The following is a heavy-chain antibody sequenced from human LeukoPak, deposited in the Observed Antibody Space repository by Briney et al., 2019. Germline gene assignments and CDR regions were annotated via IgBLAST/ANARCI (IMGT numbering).Heavy chain of an antibody. D-gene: IGHD1-26*01. CDR3: ARDKIVGATHFDY. Sequence: GGSLRLSCAASRFTLSSYGIHWVRQAPGKGLQWVAAISDDGGNKYYSDSMKGRFTISRDNSQNLVYLQMNSLRTEDTAVYYCARDKIVGATHFDYWGQGALVTVSS. CDR2: ISDDGGNK. CDR1: RFTLSSYG. V-gene: IGHV3-30*03. J-gene: IGHJ4*02.